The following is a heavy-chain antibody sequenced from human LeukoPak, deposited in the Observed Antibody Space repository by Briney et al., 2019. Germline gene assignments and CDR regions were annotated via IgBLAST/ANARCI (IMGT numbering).Heavy chain of an antibody. J-gene: IGHJ4*02. V-gene: IGHV3-23*01. D-gene: IGHD3-9*01. Sequence: PGGSLRLSCAASGFTFSTYAMTWVRQAPGKGLEWVSTISGSGGSTYYADSVKGRFTISRDNSKNTLYLQMTSLRAEDTAVYYCAKASILTGLYYFDYWGQGTLVTVSS. CDR1: GFTFSTYA. CDR2: ISGSGGST. CDR3: AKASILTGLYYFDY.